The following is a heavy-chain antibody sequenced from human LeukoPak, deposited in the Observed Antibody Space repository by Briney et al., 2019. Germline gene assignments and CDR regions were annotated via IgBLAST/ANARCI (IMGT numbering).Heavy chain of an antibody. V-gene: IGHV3-23*01. CDR2: IGASGGST. D-gene: IGHD3-9*01. Sequence: PGGSLRLSCAASGFPFSSYEMNWVRQAPGKGLEWVSGIGASGGSTYYADSVKGRFTISRDNSKNTLYLQMNSLRTEDTAVYYCAKAEGYDILTGLDYWGQGTLVTVSS. CDR1: GFPFSSYE. CDR3: AKAEGYDILTGLDY. J-gene: IGHJ4*02.